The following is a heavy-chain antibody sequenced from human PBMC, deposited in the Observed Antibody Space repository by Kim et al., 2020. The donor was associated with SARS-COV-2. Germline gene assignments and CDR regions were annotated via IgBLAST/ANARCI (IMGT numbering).Heavy chain of an antibody. V-gene: IGHV4-39*07. J-gene: IGHJ4*01. Sequence: SETLSLTCNVSGGSISSSNYYWGWIRQPPGKGLEWIGCIYYSGKTYDNPSLKSRVTISLDLSKNHFSMNLRSATAADTAMYYCARATGFGTSWYYFDSWG. CDR3: ARATGFGTSWYYFDS. D-gene: IGHD1-1*01. CDR2: IYYSGKT. CDR1: GGSISSSNYY.